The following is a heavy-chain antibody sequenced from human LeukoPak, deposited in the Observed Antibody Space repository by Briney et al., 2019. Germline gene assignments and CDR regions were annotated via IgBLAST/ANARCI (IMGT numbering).Heavy chain of an antibody. CDR2: VDHTGNT. Sequence: KPSETLSLTCTVSGDFISNSIWWSWLRQPPGKGLEWIGEVDHTGNTNYRPSLDSRVTLSIDTSKNHFSLTLTSVTAADTAVYYCARNVRFFDSWGQGTRVTVSS. J-gene: IGHJ4*02. V-gene: IGHV4-4*02. D-gene: IGHD1-1*01. CDR1: GDFISNSIW. CDR3: ARNVRFFDS.